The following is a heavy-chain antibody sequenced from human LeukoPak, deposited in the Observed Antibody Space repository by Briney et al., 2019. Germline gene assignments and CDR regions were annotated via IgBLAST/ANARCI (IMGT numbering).Heavy chain of an antibody. CDR2: ISYDGSNK. CDR1: GFTFSSYA. Sequence: GGSLRLSCAASGFTFSSYAMHWVRQAPGKGLEWVAVISYDGSNKYYADSVKGRFTISRDNSKNTLYLQMNSLRAEDTAVYYCARDRYGHPPFDYWGQGTLVTVSS. J-gene: IGHJ4*02. V-gene: IGHV3-30-3*01. D-gene: IGHD4-17*01. CDR3: ARDRYGHPPFDY.